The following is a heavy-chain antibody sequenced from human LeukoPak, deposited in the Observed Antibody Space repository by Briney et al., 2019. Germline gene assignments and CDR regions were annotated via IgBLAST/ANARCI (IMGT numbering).Heavy chain of an antibody. CDR2: ISHSGST. CDR3: ARQRGGIAARPDY. Sequence: SETLSLTCAVSGGSFSDYQWNWIRQSPGKGLEWLGEISHSGSTNYNPSLKGRVTISVDTSKNQFSLKLSSVTAADTAVYYCARQRGGIAARPDYWGQGTLVTVSS. D-gene: IGHD6-6*01. CDR1: GGSFSDYQ. V-gene: IGHV4-34*01. J-gene: IGHJ4*02.